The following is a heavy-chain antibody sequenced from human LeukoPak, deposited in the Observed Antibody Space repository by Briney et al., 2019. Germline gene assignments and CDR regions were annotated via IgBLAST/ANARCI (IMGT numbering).Heavy chain of an antibody. Sequence: SGPTLVKPTQTLTLTCTFSGFSLSTSAVGVGWIRQPPGKALEWLALVHRDDDKRYSPSLKSRLTITKDTSRNQVVLTMTNMDPVDTATYYCAHATLVYDSSGYYMGWSDPWGQGTLVTVSS. CDR2: VHRDDDK. CDR3: AHATLVYDSSGYYMGWSDP. V-gene: IGHV2-5*02. J-gene: IGHJ5*02. D-gene: IGHD3-22*01. CDR1: GFSLSTSAVG.